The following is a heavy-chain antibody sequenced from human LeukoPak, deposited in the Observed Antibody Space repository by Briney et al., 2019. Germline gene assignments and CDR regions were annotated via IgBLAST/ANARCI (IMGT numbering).Heavy chain of an antibody. CDR3: ARVSEYIDY. D-gene: IGHD2/OR15-2a*01. Sequence: GGSLRLSCAASGFTFSSYEMNWVRQAPGKGLEWVSYISSSGSTIYYADSVKGRFTISRDNAKNSLYLQMNSLRAEDTAVYYCARVSEYIDYWGQGTLVTVSS. V-gene: IGHV3-48*03. CDR1: GFTFSSYE. J-gene: IGHJ4*02. CDR2: ISSSGSTI.